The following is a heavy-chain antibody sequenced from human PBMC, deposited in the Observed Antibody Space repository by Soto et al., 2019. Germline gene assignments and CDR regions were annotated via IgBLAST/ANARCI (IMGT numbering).Heavy chain of an antibody. Sequence: SVKVSCKASGGTFSSYAISWVRQAPGQGLEWMGGIIPIFGTANYAQKFQGRVTITADESTSTASMELSSLRSEDTAVYYCASSMIAQHSHDAFDIWGQGTMVTVSS. CDR1: GGTFSSYA. D-gene: IGHD3-22*01. J-gene: IGHJ3*02. CDR2: IIPIFGTA. V-gene: IGHV1-69*13. CDR3: ASSMIAQHSHDAFDI.